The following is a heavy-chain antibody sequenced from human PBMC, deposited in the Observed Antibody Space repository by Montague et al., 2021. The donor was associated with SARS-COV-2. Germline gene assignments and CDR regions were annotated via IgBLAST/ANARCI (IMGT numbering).Heavy chain of an antibody. CDR2: VHYTRST. V-gene: IGHV4-59*01. Sequence: SETRSLTCEVSGDSISSYYWSWIRQSPGKGLEWIGYVHYTRSTEYNPSLKTRVALSLDTPRNHFSLKLRSVTAADTAVYYCASAQNTCFIANCVNYFEVWGLGALVTVSS. D-gene: IGHD1-1*01. CDR3: ASAQNTCFIANCVNYFEV. CDR1: GDSISSYY. J-gene: IGHJ4*02.